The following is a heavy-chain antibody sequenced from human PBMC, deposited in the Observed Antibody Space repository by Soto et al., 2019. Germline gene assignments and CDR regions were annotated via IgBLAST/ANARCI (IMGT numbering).Heavy chain of an antibody. CDR3: ARVDCSSTSCRVAWRFDP. Sequence: GASVKVSCKASGGTFSSYTISWVRQAPGQGLEWMGRIIPILGIANYAQKFQGRVTITADKSTSTAYMELSSLRSEDTAVYYCARVDCSSTSCRVAWRFDPWGQGTLVTSPQ. CDR1: GGTFSSYT. V-gene: IGHV1-69*02. D-gene: IGHD2-2*01. CDR2: IIPILGIA. J-gene: IGHJ5*02.